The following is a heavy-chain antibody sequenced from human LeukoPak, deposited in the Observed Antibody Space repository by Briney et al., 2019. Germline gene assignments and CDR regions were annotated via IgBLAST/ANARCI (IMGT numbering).Heavy chain of an antibody. CDR3: ARDSGDYPPYGMDV. Sequence: PSQTLSLTCTVSGGSISSGGYYWSWIRQHPGKGLEWIGYIYYSGSTYYNPSLKSRVTISVDTSKNQFSLKLSSVTAADTAVYYCARDSGDYPPYGMDVWGQGTTVTVSS. CDR2: IYYSGST. V-gene: IGHV4-31*03. D-gene: IGHD4-17*01. CDR1: GGSISSGGYY. J-gene: IGHJ6*02.